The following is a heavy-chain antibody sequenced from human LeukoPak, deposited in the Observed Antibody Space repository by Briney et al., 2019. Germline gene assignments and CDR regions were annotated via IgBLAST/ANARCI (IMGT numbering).Heavy chain of an antibody. D-gene: IGHD3-10*02. CDR3: AELGITMIGGV. CDR1: GFTFNSYS. CDR2: ISGSGNNL. J-gene: IGHJ6*04. V-gene: IGHV3-48*01. Sequence: GGSLRLSCVASGFTFNSYSMNWVRQAAGGGLEWVSYISGSGNNLYYADSVKGRFTISRDNAKSSMYLQMNSLRAEDTAVYYCAELGITMIGGVWGKGTTVTISS.